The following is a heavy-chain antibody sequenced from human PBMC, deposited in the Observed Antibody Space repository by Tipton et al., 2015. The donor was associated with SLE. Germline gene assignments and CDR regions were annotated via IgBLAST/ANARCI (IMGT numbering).Heavy chain of an antibody. V-gene: IGHV1-8*03. CDR3: AREGYSGSYWDFDY. D-gene: IGHD1-26*01. CDR1: GYTFTSYD. J-gene: IGHJ4*02. CDR2: MNPNSGNT. Sequence: QVQLVQSGPEVKKPGASVKVSCKASGYTFTSYDISWVRQATGQGLEWMGWMNPNSGNTGYAQKFQGRVTITRNTSISTAYMELSRLSSEDTAVYYFAREGYSGSYWDFDYWGQGTLVTVSS.